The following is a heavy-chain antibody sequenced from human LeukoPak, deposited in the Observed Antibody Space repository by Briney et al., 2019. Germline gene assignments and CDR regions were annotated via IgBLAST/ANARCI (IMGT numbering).Heavy chain of an antibody. CDR3: ARLYCSSTSCYFDY. D-gene: IGHD2-2*01. Sequence: SETLSLTCTVSGDPFSAYYWSWIRQPPGKGLEWIGYIYSSRSTNYNPSLKSRLTISIDTSKNQFSLKLSSVTAADTAVYYCARLYCSSTSCYFDYWGQGTLVTVSS. J-gene: IGHJ4*02. CDR2: IYSSRST. V-gene: IGHV4-59*12. CDR1: GDPFSAYY.